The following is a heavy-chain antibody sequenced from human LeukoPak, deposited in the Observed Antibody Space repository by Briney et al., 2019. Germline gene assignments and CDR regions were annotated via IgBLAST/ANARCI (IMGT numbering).Heavy chain of an antibody. CDR3: AKEGHFGVVDRFLDV. CDR1: GFTFSSYG. V-gene: IGHV3-30*02. J-gene: IGHJ6*04. CDR2: IRYDGSNK. Sequence: TGGSLRLSCAASGFTFSSYGMHWVRQAPGKGLEWVAFIRYDGSNKYYADSVKGRFTISRDNSKNTLYLQMNSLRAEDTAVYYCAKEGHFGVVDRFLDVWGKGTTVTVSS. D-gene: IGHD3-3*01.